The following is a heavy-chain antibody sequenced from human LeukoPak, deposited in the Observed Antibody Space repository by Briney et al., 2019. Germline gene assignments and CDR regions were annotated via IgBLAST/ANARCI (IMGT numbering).Heavy chain of an antibody. CDR3: ARDPNGDYIGAFDF. V-gene: IGHV3-23*01. J-gene: IGHJ3*01. Sequence: GGSLRLSCAGSGFTFSNYALIWVRQAPGRGLEWVLAIKGSGSFTKYADSVTGRFTISRDNSKNMLYLQMSSLTADDTAIYYCARDPNGDYIGAFDFGGQGTMVTVSS. D-gene: IGHD4-17*01. CDR1: GFTFSNYA. CDR2: IKGSGSFT.